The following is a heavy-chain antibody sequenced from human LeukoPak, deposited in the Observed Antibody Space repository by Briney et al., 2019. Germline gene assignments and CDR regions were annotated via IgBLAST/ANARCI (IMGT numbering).Heavy chain of an antibody. J-gene: IGHJ4*02. CDR3: ARKRYSTTDY. CDR2: IKQDGSEK. D-gene: IGHD5-18*01. V-gene: IGHV3-7*01. Sequence: GGSLRLSCAASGSTFSSYWMSWVRQAPGKGLEWVANIKQDGSEKYYVDSVKGRFTISRDNAKNSLYLQMNSLRAEDTAVYYCARKRYSTTDYWGQGTLVTVSS. CDR1: GSTFSSYW.